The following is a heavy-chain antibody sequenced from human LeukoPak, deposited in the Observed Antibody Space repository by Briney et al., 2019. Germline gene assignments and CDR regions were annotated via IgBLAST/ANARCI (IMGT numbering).Heavy chain of an antibody. CDR2: IRYDGSNK. CDR3: EKRSITMVRGVSAFDI. D-gene: IGHD3-10*01. J-gene: IGHJ3*02. V-gene: IGHV3-30*02. CDR1: GFTFSSYG. Sequence: GGSLRLSCAASGFTFSSYGMHWVRQAPGKGLEWVAFIRYDGSNKYYADSVKGRFTISRDNSKNTLYLQMNSLRAEDTAVYYCEKRSITMVRGVSAFDIWGQGTMVTVSS.